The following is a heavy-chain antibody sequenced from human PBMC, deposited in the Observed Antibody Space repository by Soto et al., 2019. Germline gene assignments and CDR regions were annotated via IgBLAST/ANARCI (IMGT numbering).Heavy chain of an antibody. Sequence: GGSLSLSCGASGFTFTTFWMHWDRQVPGKGLVWVSRIDTSGTSTSYADSVKGRFTISRDNAKSTVTLQMNSLRAEDTGVYYCAIDIWYFDVWSQGSLFTVSS. J-gene: IGHJ4*02. V-gene: IGHV3-74*01. D-gene: IGHD1-20*01. CDR1: GFTFTTFW. CDR3: AIDIWYFDV. CDR2: IDTSGTST.